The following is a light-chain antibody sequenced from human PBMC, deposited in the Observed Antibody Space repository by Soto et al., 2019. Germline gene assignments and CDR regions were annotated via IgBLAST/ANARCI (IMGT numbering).Light chain of an antibody. CDR1: SSDVGSYNR. CDR2: EVS. V-gene: IGLV2-18*01. Sequence: QSVLTQPPSVSGSPGQSVTISCTGTSSDVGSYNRVSWYQQPPGTAPKLMIYEVSNRPSGVPDRFSGSKSGNTASLTISGPQAEDEADYYCSLYISASSYVFGTGTKVTVL. CDR3: SLYISASSYV. J-gene: IGLJ1*01.